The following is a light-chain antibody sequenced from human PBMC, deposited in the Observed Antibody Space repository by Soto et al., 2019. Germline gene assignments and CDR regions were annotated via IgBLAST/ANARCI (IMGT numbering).Light chain of an antibody. CDR1: QSLVSGGGSTY. Sequence: DVGMTQSPISLPVTLGQPASISCRSSQSLVSGGGSTYLSWFQQTPGQSPRRLIYKVSDRDSGVTDRFSGSGSDTDFTLKISRVEAEDVGVYFCMQATLWPYTFGQRTKLEIE. V-gene: IGKV2-30*01. CDR3: MQATLWPYT. J-gene: IGKJ2*01. CDR2: KVS.